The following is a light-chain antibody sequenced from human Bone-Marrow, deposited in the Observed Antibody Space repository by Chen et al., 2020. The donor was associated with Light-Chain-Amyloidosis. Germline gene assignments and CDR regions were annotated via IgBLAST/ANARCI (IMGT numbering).Light chain of an antibody. CDR1: DLPTKY. CDR2: RDT. V-gene: IGLV3-25*03. J-gene: IGLJ2*01. CDR3: QSADSSCTYEVI. Sequence: SYELTQPPSVSVSPGQTARLTCSGDDLPTKYAYWYQQKPGQTPVLVIHRDTERPSGIAERFSGSSSATTATLTIGGVQAEDVADYHCQSADSSCTYEVIFGGGTKLTVL.